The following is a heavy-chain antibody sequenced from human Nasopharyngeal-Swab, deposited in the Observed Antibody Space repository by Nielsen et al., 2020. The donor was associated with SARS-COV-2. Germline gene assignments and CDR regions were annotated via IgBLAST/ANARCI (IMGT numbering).Heavy chain of an antibody. CDR2: ISWNSGSI. J-gene: IGHJ2*01. Sequence: GGSLRLSCAASGFTFDDYAMHWVRQAPGKGLEWVSGISWNSGSIGYADSVKGRFTISRDNAKNSLYLQMNSLRAEDTALYYCAKLGYFDLWGRGTLVTVSP. V-gene: IGHV3-9*01. CDR3: AKLGYFDL. CDR1: GFTFDDYA.